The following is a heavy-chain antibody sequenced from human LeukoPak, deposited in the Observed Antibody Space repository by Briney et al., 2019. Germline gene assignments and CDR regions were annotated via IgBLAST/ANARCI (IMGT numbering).Heavy chain of an antibody. V-gene: IGHV3-33*01. J-gene: IGHJ4*02. CDR3: ARIGAGYSSGWYYFDY. CDR1: GFTFSSYG. CDR2: IWYDGSNK. D-gene: IGHD6-19*01. Sequence: GGSLRLSCAASGFTFSSYGMHWVRQAPGKGLKWLAVIWYDGSNKYYADSVKGRFTISRDNSKNTLYLQMNSLRAEDTAVYYCARIGAGYSSGWYYFDYWGQGTLVTVSS.